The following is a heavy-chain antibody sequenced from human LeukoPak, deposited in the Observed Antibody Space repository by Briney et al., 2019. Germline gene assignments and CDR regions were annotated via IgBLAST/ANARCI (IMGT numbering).Heavy chain of an antibody. J-gene: IGHJ4*02. Sequence: GESLKISCKGSGYSFTSYWIGWVRQMSGKGLEWMGIIYPGDSDTRYSPSFQGQVTISADKSISTAYLQWSSLKASDTAMYYCARLPRMPWGAGTLYYFDYWGQGTLVTVSS. CDR1: GYSFTSYW. CDR3: ARLPRMPWGAGTLYYFDY. D-gene: IGHD1-1*01. V-gene: IGHV5-51*01. CDR2: IYPGDSDT.